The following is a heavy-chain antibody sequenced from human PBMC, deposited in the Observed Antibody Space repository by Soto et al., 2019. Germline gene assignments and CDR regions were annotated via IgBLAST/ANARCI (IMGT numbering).Heavy chain of an antibody. D-gene: IGHD6-19*01. V-gene: IGHV3-74*01. CDR3: AVAVAGPTAIGY. CDR1: GFTFSSYW. CDR2: ITSDWSRT. J-gene: IGHJ4*02. Sequence: EVQLVESGGGLVQPGGSLRLSCAASGFTFSSYWMHWVRQAPGKGLVWVSRITSDWSRTSYADSVKGRFTISRDNAKNTLYLTMNSLRAEDTAVYYCAVAVAGPTAIGYWGQGTLVTVSS.